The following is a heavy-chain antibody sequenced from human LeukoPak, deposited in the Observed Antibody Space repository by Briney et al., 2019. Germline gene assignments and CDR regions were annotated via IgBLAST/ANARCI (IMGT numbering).Heavy chain of an antibody. D-gene: IGHD5-12*01. V-gene: IGHV3-66*01. CDR2: IYSGGST. Sequence: GSLRLSCAASGFTFSSYEMNWVRQAPGKGLEWVSLIYSGGSTYYADSVKGRFTISRDNSKNTLYLQMNSLRAEDTAVYYCVRGPSGYHNTGGQGTLVTVSS. J-gene: IGHJ4*02. CDR1: GFTFSSYE. CDR3: VRGPSGYHNT.